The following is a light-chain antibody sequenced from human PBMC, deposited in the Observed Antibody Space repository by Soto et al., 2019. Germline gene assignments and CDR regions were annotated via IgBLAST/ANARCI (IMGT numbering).Light chain of an antibody. CDR2: TSN. CDR3: AAWDDILNVVV. J-gene: IGLJ2*01. Sequence: QYVLTQPPSVSGTPGQTVTISCSGARSNIGKNTLNWFQQLPGTAPNLLISTSNHRPSGVRDRFSGSKSGTSASLTISGLRSDDEADYYCAAWDDILNVVVFGGGTKVTVL. CDR1: RSNIGKNT. V-gene: IGLV1-44*01.